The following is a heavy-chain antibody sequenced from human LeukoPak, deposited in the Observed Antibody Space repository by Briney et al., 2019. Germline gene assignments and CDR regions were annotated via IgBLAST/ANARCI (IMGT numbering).Heavy chain of an antibody. D-gene: IGHD2-15*01. CDR3: ARDRMGYCSGGSCYPFEY. CDR2: INPNSGGT. J-gene: IGHJ4*02. CDR1: GYTFTGYY. V-gene: IGHV1-2*02. Sequence: ASVKVSCKASGYTFTGYYMHWVRQAPGQGLEWMGWINPNSGGTNYAQKFQGRVTMTRDTSISTAYMELSRLRSDDTAVYYCARDRMGYCSGGSCYPFEYWGQGTLVTVSS.